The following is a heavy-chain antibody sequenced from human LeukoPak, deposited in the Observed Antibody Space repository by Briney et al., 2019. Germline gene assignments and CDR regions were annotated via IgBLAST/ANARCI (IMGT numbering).Heavy chain of an antibody. D-gene: IGHD1-14*01. CDR1: GLSFGFYA. CDR3: AKDFVRYNIQFDY. J-gene: IGHJ4*02. CDR2: ISGGGAGT. V-gene: IGHV3-23*01. Sequence: GGSLRLSCAASGLSFGFYAMSWVRRAPGKGLEWVSSISGGGAGTYYADSVRGRFTISRDNSKNTLYLQMDSLRAEDTALYYCAKDFVRYNIQFDYWGQGALVTVSS.